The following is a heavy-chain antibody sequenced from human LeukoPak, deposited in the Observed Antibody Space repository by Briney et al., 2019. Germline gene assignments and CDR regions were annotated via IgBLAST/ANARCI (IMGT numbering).Heavy chain of an antibody. V-gene: IGHV3-66*02. J-gene: IGHJ3*02. CDR2: IYSGGST. CDR3: ASALYSSRGDAFDI. CDR1: GFTVSSNY. Sequence: GGSLRLSCAASGFTVSSNYMSWVRQAPGKGLEWVSVIYSGGSTYYADSVKGRFTISRDNSKNTLYLQMNSLRAEDTAVYCCASALYSSRGDAFDIWGQGTMVTVSS. D-gene: IGHD6-13*01.